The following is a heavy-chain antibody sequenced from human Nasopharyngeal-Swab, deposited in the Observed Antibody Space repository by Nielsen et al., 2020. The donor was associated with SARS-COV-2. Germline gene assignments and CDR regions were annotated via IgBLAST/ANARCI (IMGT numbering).Heavy chain of an antibody. J-gene: IGHJ4*02. Sequence: SETLSLTCTVSGGSIRSSSYYWGWIRQPPGKGLEWIGSIYYTGNTYYNPSLKSRLTMLIDTSSNQFSLKSNSVTAADTAVYYCARDRESSGYYQTFDYWGQGTLVTVSS. D-gene: IGHD3-22*01. CDR2: IYYTGNT. V-gene: IGHV4-39*07. CDR1: GGSIRSSSYY. CDR3: ARDRESSGYYQTFDY.